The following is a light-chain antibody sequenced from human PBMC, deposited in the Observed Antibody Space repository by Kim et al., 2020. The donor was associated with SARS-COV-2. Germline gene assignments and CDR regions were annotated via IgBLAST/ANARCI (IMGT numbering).Light chain of an antibody. J-gene: IGLJ3*02. V-gene: IGLV1-51*01. CDR2: ANN. CDR3: ATWDSSLSVWV. CDR1: SSTIANNY. Sequence: GQTGTIPCPASSSTIANNYVSGYQHHPGTAPNLPIYANNKRPSGIPDRFTGSKSGTSGTRGITGVQTGDEADYYCATWDSSLSVWVFGGGTQLTVL.